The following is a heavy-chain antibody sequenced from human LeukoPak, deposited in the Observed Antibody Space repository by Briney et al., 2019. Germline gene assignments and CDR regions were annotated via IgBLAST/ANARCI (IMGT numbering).Heavy chain of an antibody. J-gene: IGHJ6*02. CDR2: IIPIFGTA. CDR3: ARESGYQLLFVRTSPGADGMDV. CDR1: GGTFSSYA. Sequence: SVKVSCKASGGTFSSYAISWVRQAPGQGLEWMGGIIPIFGTANYAQKFQGRATITADESTSTAYMELSSLRSEDTAVYYCARESGYQLLFVRTSPGADGMDVWGQGTTVTVSS. D-gene: IGHD2-2*01. V-gene: IGHV1-69*13.